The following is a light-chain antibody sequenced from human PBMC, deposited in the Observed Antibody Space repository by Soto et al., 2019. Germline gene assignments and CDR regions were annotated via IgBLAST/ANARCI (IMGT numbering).Light chain of an antibody. CDR2: GAS. CDR1: QSVSSSY. CDR3: QQYDDWPET. V-gene: IGKV3-20*01. J-gene: IGKJ1*01. Sequence: EIVLTQSPATLSLAPGERATLSCRASQSVSSSYLAWYQQKPGQAPRLLIYGASSRATGIPDRFSGSGSGTDFTLTINRLEPEDFAVYYCQQYDDWPETFGQGTKVDIK.